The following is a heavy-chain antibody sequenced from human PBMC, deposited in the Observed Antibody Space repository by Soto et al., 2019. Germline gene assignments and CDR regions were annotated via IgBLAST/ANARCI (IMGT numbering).Heavy chain of an antibody. J-gene: IGHJ4*02. V-gene: IGHV1-69*01. CDR3: ARGFTTGATMDGFDY. CDR2: ITPTLGTT. Sequence: QVQLVQSGAGVKRPGSSVKVSCKASGATFSGSAFSWVRQAPGQGLEWMGGITPTLGTTNYAQHLQGRVTITADEYTATSFMGLTSLTSADTAIYYCARGFTTGATMDGFDYWGQGTLVTVSS. CDR1: GATFSGSA. D-gene: IGHD1-1*01.